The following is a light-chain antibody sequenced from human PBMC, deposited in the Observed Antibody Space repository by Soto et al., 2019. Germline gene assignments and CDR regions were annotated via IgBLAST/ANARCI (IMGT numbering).Light chain of an antibody. CDR3: QQSYSTPWT. J-gene: IGKJ1*01. CDR1: QSISSY. V-gene: IGKV1-39*01. Sequence: DIQMTQSPSSLSASVGDRVTITCRASQSISSYLNWYQQKPGKAPKLLIYAASSLQSRVPSRFSGSGSGTDFTHTISSLQPEDFATYYCQQSYSTPWTVGQGTKVDIK. CDR2: AAS.